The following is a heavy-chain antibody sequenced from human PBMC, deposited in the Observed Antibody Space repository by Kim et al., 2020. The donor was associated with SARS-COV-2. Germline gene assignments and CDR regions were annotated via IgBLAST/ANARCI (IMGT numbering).Heavy chain of an antibody. D-gene: IGHD6-13*01. J-gene: IGHJ3*02. Sequence: GGSLRLSCAASGFTFDDYAMHWVRQAPGKGLEWVSGISWNSGSIGYADSVKGRFTISRDNAKNSLYLQMNSLRAEDTALYYCAKDIGSSWYRGAFDIWGQGTMVTVSS. CDR1: GFTFDDYA. CDR3: AKDIGSSWYRGAFDI. V-gene: IGHV3-9*01. CDR2: ISWNSGSI.